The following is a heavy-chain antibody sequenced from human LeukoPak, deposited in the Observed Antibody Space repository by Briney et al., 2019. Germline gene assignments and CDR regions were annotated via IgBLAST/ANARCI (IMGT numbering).Heavy chain of an antibody. V-gene: IGHV4-34*01. J-gene: IGHJ3*02. Sequence: PSETLSLTCAVYGGSFSGYSRTWIRQPPGKGLEWIGEINHSGTTNYNSSLKSRVTISLDTSKTHFSLRLTSVTAADTAVYYCARPATYFESLDAFDIWGQGTMVTVSS. CDR2: INHSGTT. CDR1: GGSFSGYS. CDR3: ARPATYFESLDAFDI. D-gene: IGHD3-9*01.